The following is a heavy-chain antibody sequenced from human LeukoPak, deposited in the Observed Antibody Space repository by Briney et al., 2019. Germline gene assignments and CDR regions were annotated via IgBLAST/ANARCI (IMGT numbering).Heavy chain of an antibody. D-gene: IGHD5-18*01. CDR1: GFTFSSYS. Sequence: GGSLRLSCAASGFTFSSYSMNWVRQAPGKGLEWVAVIWYDGSNKYYADSVKGRFTISRDNSKNTLYLQMNSLRAEDTAVYYCARDRGYSYGYGGMYYFDYWGQGTLVTVSS. CDR3: ARDRGYSYGYGGMYYFDY. J-gene: IGHJ4*02. V-gene: IGHV3-33*08. CDR2: IWYDGSNK.